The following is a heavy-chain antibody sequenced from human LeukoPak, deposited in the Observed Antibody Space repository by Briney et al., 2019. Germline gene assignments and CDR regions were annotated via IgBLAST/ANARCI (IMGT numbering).Heavy chain of an antibody. Sequence: ESGPTLVNPTQTLTLTCTFSGFSLSASGVGVGWIRQPPGKALEWLALIYWDDDKRYSPSLKSRLTITKDTSKNQVVLTMTNMDPVDTATYYRAHRLDGPMVRETDDAFDIWGQGTMVTVSS. V-gene: IGHV2-5*02. CDR2: IYWDDDK. J-gene: IGHJ3*02. D-gene: IGHD3-10*01. CDR3: AHRLDGPMVRETDDAFDI. CDR1: GFSLSASGVG.